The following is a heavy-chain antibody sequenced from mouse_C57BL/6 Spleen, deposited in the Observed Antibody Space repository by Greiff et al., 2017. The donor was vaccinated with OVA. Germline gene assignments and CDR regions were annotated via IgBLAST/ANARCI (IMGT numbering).Heavy chain of an antibody. J-gene: IGHJ1*03. Sequence: VKLMESGPELVKPGASVKISCKASGYAFSSSWMNWVKQRPGKGLEWIGRIYPGDGDTNYNGKFKGKATLTADKSSSTAYMQLSSLTSEDSAVYFCARGGYYGSPNWYFDVWGTGTTVTVSS. V-gene: IGHV1-82*01. CDR1: GYAFSSSW. CDR3: ARGGYYGSPNWYFDV. CDR2: IYPGDGDT. D-gene: IGHD1-1*01.